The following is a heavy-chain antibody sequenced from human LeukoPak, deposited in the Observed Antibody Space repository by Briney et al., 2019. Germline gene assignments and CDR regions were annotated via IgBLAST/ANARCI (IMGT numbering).Heavy chain of an antibody. CDR3: ARTYYDDLGY. V-gene: IGHV3-48*03. CDR2: ISTSGATM. D-gene: IGHD4-17*01. Sequence: GGSLRLSCAASGFTFSNYEMNWVRQAPEKGLEWVSYISTSGATMFYADSVKGRFTISRDNAKNSVYLQMHSLRADDTALYYCARTYYDDLGYWGQGTLVTVSS. CDR1: GFTFSNYE. J-gene: IGHJ4*02.